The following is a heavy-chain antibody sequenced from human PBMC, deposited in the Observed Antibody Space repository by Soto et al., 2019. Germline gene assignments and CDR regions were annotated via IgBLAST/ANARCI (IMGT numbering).Heavy chain of an antibody. CDR1: GGSISSSSYY. CDR3: ARLDATVKEVGNYYYYYYMDV. J-gene: IGHJ6*03. V-gene: IGHV4-39*01. Sequence: SETLSLTCTVSGGSISSSSYYWGWIRQPPGKGLEWIGSIYYSGSTYYNPSLKSRVTKSVDTSKNQFSLKLSSVTAADTAVYYCARLDATVKEVGNYYYYYYMDVWGKGTTVTVSS. CDR2: IYYSGST. D-gene: IGHD4-17*01.